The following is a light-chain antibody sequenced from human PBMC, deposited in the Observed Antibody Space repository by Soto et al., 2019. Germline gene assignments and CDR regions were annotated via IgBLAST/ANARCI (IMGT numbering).Light chain of an antibody. CDR1: QSVSYY. V-gene: IGKV3-20*01. J-gene: IGKJ1*01. CDR3: QQYGSSGT. CDR2: YAS. Sequence: EIVLTHSPGTLSLSPGERATLSCRASQSVSYYLAWYQQKPGQAPRLLISYASNRATGIPARFSGSGSGTEFTLTISRLEPEDFAVYYCQQYGSSGTFGQGTKVDIK.